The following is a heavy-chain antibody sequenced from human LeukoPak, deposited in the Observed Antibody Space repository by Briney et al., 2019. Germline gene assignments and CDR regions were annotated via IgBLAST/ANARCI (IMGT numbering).Heavy chain of an antibody. CDR3: ARAAAYYYDSSGLN. V-gene: IGHV3-74*01. J-gene: IGHJ4*02. CDR1: GFTFSSYC. CDR2: INSDGSST. Sequence: GGSLRLSCAASGFTFSSYCMHWVRQAPGKGLVWVSRINSDGSSTSYADSVKGRLTISRDNAKNTLYLQMNSLRAEDTAVYYCARAAAYYYDSSGLNWGQGTLVTVSS. D-gene: IGHD3-22*01.